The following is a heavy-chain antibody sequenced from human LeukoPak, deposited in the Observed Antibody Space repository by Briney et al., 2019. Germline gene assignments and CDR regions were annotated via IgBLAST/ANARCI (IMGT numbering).Heavy chain of an antibody. CDR3: AREDSSGWYRFDY. V-gene: IGHV1-46*01. CDR1: GYTFTSYY. D-gene: IGHD6-19*01. CDR2: INPSGGST. Sequence: ASVKVSCKASGYTFTSYYMHWVRQAPGQGLEWMGIINPSGGSTSYAQKFQGRVTMTRDTSISTAYMELSRLRSDDTAVYYCAREDSSGWYRFDYWGQGTLVTVSS. J-gene: IGHJ4*02.